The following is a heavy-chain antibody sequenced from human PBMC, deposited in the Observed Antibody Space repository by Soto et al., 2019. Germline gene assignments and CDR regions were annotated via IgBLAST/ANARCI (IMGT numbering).Heavy chain of an antibody. CDR3: AAELGFGKLSVV. V-gene: IGHV1-69*01. CDR2: IIPLFGTT. CDR1: GDTFKNCV. J-gene: IGHJ6*02. Sequence: QVQVVQSGVEVRRPGSSVKVSCKASGDTFKNCVISWVRQAPGQGLEWMGGIIPLFGTTDFAQRFQGRLTITTAESTSTAYMELSRLRSADTATYLCAAELGFGKLSVVWGQGTTVIVSS. D-gene: IGHD3-10*01.